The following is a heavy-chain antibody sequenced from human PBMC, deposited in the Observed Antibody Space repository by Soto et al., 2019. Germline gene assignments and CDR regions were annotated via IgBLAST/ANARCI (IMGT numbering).Heavy chain of an antibody. CDR1: GGSISSFY. CDR3: ARLAYYYGSSYAMDA. D-gene: IGHD3-22*01. Sequence: QVHLQESGPGLVKPSEALSLTCTVSGGSISSFYWSWIRQPPGKGLEWFEYIYYSGSTDYYPSLNSRVTIAVNTSKNQFSQKLPSVTAVDAAVYYWARLAYYYGSSYAMDAWGQGTTVTVSS. J-gene: IGHJ6*02. V-gene: IGHV4-59*08. CDR2: IYYSGST.